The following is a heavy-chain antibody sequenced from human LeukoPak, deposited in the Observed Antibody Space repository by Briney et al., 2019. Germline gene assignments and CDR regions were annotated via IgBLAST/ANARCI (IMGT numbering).Heavy chain of an antibody. CDR2: MNPNSGNT. D-gene: IGHD3-10*01. V-gene: IGHV1-8*01. CDR1: GYTFTSYD. Sequence: VKVSCKASGYTFTSYDINWVRQATGQGLEWMGWMNPNSGNTGYAQKFQGRVTMTRNTSISTAYMELSSLRSEDTAVYYCARDRRIYYGSGSYYSMDVWGQGTTVTVSS. CDR3: ARDRRIYYGSGSYYSMDV. J-gene: IGHJ6*02.